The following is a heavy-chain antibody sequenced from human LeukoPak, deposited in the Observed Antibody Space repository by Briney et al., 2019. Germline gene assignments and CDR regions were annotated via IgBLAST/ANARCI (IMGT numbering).Heavy chain of an antibody. CDR2: ISSSSSNI. CDR3: ARVGGITLALAPSPFPDYNYYYMDV. D-gene: IGHD3-10*01. V-gene: IGHV3-21*01. Sequence: GGSLRLSCAASGFTFSSYSMNWVRQAPGKGLEWVSSISSSSSNIYYTDSVKGRFTISRDNAKKSLYLQMNSLRAEDTAVYYCARVGGITLALAPSPFPDYNYYYMDVWGKGTTVTVSS. CDR1: GFTFSSYS. J-gene: IGHJ6*03.